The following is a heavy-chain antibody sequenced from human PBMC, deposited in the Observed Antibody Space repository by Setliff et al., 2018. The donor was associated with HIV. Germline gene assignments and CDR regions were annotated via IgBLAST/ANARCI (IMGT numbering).Heavy chain of an antibody. V-gene: IGHV1-8*02. CDR2: MMPSSGNT. CDR3: ARDGYYNSWSGYGYYYYYMDV. J-gene: IGHJ6*03. Sequence: ASVKVSCKASGYTFTSYDINWVRQATGQGLEWMGWMMPSSGNTGYAQKFQGRVTLTRNTSIGTAYMEVSSLRSEDTAVYYCARDGYYNSWSGYGYYYYYMDVWGKGTTVTVSS. D-gene: IGHD3-3*01. CDR1: GYTFTSYD.